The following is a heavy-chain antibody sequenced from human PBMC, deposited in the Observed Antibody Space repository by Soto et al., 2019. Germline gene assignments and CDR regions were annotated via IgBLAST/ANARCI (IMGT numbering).Heavy chain of an antibody. V-gene: IGHV1-46*03. CDR3: ARGQSRRGNSAGDY. J-gene: IGHJ4*02. CDR2: INPSGGST. CDR1: GYTFIGYY. D-gene: IGHD1-1*01. Sequence: GASVKVSCKASGYTFIGYYMHWVRQAPGQGLEWMGVINPSGGSTTYAQKFQGRVTMTRDTSTTTVYMELSSLTSEDTAVYYCARGQSRRGNSAGDYWGQGTLVTVSS.